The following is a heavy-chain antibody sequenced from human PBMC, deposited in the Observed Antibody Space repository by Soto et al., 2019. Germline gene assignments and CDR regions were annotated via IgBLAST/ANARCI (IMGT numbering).Heavy chain of an antibody. D-gene: IGHD3-3*01. J-gene: IGHJ4*02. CDR3: AHRVLRTVFGLVTTTAIYFDF. CDR2: IYWDDDT. CDR1: GFSLTTSGVG. V-gene: IGHV2-5*02. Sequence: QITLNESGPTQVKPRQTLTLTCTFSGFSLTTSGVGVGWIRQSPGKAPEWLALIYWDDDTRYSPFLKSRLTITKDAAKNQVVLTMADLDPADTATYYCAHRVLRTVFGLVTTTAIYFDFWGQGTPVAVSS.